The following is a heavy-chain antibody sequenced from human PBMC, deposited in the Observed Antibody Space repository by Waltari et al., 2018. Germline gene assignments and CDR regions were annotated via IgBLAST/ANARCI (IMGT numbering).Heavy chain of an antibody. V-gene: IGHV3-33*06. CDR2: IWYDGSNK. D-gene: IGHD3-10*01. CDR3: AKDLWFGEPDAFDI. CDR1: GFTFSSYG. J-gene: IGHJ3*02. Sequence: QVQLVESGGGVVQPGRSLRLSCAASGFTFSSYGMHWVRQAPGKGLEWVAVIWYDGSNKYYADSVKGRFTTSRDNSKNTLYLQMNSLRAEDTAVYYCAKDLWFGEPDAFDIWGQGTMVTVSS.